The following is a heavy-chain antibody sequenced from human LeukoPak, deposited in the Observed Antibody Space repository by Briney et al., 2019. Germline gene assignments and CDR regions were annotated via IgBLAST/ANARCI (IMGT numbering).Heavy chain of an antibody. Sequence: GGSLRLSCAASGFTFSYHAMHWVRQAPGKGLQWVALISNDGTNEFYADSVKGRFTISRDNSRNTLYLQLNSLRAEDTAVYFCAKRYCRGDCYLRHLDLWGRGTLVTVSS. CDR2: ISNDGTNE. D-gene: IGHD2-21*02. V-gene: IGHV3-30*18. CDR3: AKRYCRGDCYLRHLDL. J-gene: IGHJ2*01. CDR1: GFTFSYHA.